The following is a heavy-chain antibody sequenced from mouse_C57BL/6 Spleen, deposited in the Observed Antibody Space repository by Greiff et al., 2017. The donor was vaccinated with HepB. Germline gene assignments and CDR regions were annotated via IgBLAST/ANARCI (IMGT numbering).Heavy chain of an antibody. CDR1: GFTFSNYW. CDR2: IRLKSDNYAT. J-gene: IGHJ1*03. Sequence: EVQGVESGGGLVQPGGSMKLSCVASGFTFSNYWMNWVRQSPEKGLEWVAQIRLKSDNYATHYAESVKGRFTISRDDSKSSVYLQMNNLRAEDPGIYYCTTGIWYFDVWGTGTTVTVSS. CDR3: TTGIWYFDV. V-gene: IGHV6-3*01. D-gene: IGHD4-1*01.